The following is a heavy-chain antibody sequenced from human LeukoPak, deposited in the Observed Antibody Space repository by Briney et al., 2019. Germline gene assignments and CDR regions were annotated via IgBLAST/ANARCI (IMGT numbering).Heavy chain of an antibody. D-gene: IGHD2-15*01. V-gene: IGHV4-59*08. Sequence: PSETLSLTCTVSGGSISVYYWSWIRQTPGKGLEWIGYFSYSGNSNYNPSLKSRVTMSVDTSKNQFSLKLRSVTAADTAVYYCARHVTLYCSGGSCYVVWGQGTLVTVSS. CDR2: FSYSGNS. CDR1: GGSISVYY. J-gene: IGHJ4*02. CDR3: ARHVTLYCSGGSCYVV.